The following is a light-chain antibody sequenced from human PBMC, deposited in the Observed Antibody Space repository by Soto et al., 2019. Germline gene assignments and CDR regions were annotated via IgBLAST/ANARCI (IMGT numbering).Light chain of an antibody. Sequence: EIVLTQSPGTLSLSPGERATLSCRASQSVSSSYLAWYQQKPGQAPRLLIYGASTRATGIPARFSGSGSGTEFTLTITSLQPEDVATYYCQQLHTYLLTLGGGTKVDIK. CDR1: QSVSSSY. J-gene: IGKJ4*01. CDR3: QQLHTYLLT. V-gene: IGKV3D-7*01. CDR2: GAS.